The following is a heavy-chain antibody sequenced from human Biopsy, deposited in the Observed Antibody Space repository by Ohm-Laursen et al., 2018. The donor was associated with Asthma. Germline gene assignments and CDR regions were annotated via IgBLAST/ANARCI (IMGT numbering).Heavy chain of an antibody. V-gene: IGHV3-23*01. J-gene: IGHJ4*02. CDR1: GFTLSSYA. Sequence: SLRLSCSASGFTLSSYAMSWVRQAPGKGLEWVSAISGSGGSTYYADSVKGRFTIFRDNSKNTLFLQMNSLRAEDTAVYYCAKFRVAVAAVFHYWGQGTLVTVSS. CDR2: ISGSGGST. CDR3: AKFRVAVAAVFHY. D-gene: IGHD6-19*01.